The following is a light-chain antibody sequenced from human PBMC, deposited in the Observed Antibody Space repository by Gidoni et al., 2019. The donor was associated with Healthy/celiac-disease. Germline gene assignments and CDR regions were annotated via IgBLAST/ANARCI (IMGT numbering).Light chain of an antibody. J-gene: IGLJ2*01. Sequence: QSVLTQPPSASGTPGQRVTISCSGSSSNIGSNYVYWYQQLPGTAPKLLIYRNNQRPSGVPDRFSGSKSGTSASRAISGLRSEDEADYYCAAWDDSLSGPVFGGGTKLDRP. CDR1: SSNIGSNY. V-gene: IGLV1-47*01. CDR3: AAWDDSLSGPV. CDR2: RNN.